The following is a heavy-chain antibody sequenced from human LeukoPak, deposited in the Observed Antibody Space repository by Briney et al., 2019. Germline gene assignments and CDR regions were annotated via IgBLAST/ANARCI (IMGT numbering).Heavy chain of an antibody. Sequence: GGSLRLSCAASGFTFSIYAMHWVRQAPGKGLEWVAVISYDGSNKYYADSVKGRFTISRDNSKNTLYLQMNSLRAEDTAVYYCARDLEYYDFWSGYPFDIWGQETMVTVSS. D-gene: IGHD3-3*01. CDR1: GFTFSIYA. J-gene: IGHJ3*02. CDR2: ISYDGSNK. CDR3: ARDLEYYDFWSGYPFDI. V-gene: IGHV3-30-3*01.